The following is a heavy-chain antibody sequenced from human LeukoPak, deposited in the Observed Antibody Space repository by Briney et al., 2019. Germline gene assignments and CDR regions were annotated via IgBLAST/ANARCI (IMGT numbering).Heavy chain of an antibody. D-gene: IGHD3-10*01. CDR1: GFTFSSYA. Sequence: GGSLRLSCAASGFTFSSYAMSWVRQAPGKGLEWVSAISGCGGSTYYADSVKGRFTISRDNSKNTLYLQMNSLRAEDTAVYYCAKDRGYYGSGPPGSRYYYYYGMDVWGQGTTVTVSS. J-gene: IGHJ6*02. CDR2: ISGCGGST. V-gene: IGHV3-23*01. CDR3: AKDRGYYGSGPPGSRYYYYYGMDV.